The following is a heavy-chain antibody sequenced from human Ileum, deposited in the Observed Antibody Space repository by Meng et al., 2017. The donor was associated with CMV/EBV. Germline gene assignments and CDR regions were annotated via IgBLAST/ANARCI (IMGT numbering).Heavy chain of an antibody. J-gene: IGHJ4*02. Sequence: FTFRDYYMSWIRQAPGKGLEWISYISSSGSMLYYADSVKGRFTISRDNAKNSLSLQMNSLRAEDTAVYYCARGAPYYYDTTGYYKYWGQGTLVTVSS. CDR3: ARGAPYYYDTTGYYKY. V-gene: IGHV3-11*01. D-gene: IGHD3-22*01. CDR2: ISSSGSML. CDR1: FTFRDYY.